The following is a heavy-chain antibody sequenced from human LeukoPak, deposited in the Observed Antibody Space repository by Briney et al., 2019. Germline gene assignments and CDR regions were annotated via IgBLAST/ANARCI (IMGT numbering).Heavy chain of an antibody. J-gene: IGHJ5*02. V-gene: IGHV1-18*01. CDR2: ISGYNGNT. CDR1: GYTFTSYH. D-gene: IGHD3-10*01. Sequence: GASVKVSCKASGYTFTSYHITWVRQAPGQGLEWMGWISGYNGNTNYAHKLQGRVTMTTDTSTSTVYMELSSLRSEDTAVYYCASGGYYYGSGSYSPYNWFDPWGQGTLVTVSS. CDR3: ASGGYYYGSGSYSPYNWFDP.